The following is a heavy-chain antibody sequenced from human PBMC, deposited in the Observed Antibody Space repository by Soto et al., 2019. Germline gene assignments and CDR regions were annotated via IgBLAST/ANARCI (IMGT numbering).Heavy chain of an antibody. CDR2: INHSGST. V-gene: IGHV4-34*01. D-gene: IGHD2-2*01. CDR1: GGSFSGYY. J-gene: IGHJ6*03. CDR3: ARGRNYCSSTSCYSSRYYYYYMDV. Sequence: SETLSLTCAVYGGSFSGYYWIWIRQPPGKGLEWIGEINHSGSTNYNPSLKSRVTISVDTSKNQFSLKLSSVTAADTAVYYCARGRNYCSSTSCYSSRYYYYYMDVWGKGTTVTVSS.